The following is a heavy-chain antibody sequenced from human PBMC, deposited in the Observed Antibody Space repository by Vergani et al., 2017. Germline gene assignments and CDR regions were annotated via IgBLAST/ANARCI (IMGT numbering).Heavy chain of an antibody. J-gene: IGHJ5*02. CDR3: GRVADFYGLGSRLLDL. CDR1: GGSMSGYY. CDR2: MYHSGST. D-gene: IGHD3-10*01. Sequence: QVRLQESGPGLVKPSETLSLTCSVSGGSMSGYYWSWIRQPPGKELEWIVYMYHSGSTNYNPSLETRVTISGDTSKNQFSLWLNSFTAADTAVYYCGRVADFYGLGSRLLDLWGQGILVTVSS. V-gene: IGHV4-59*01.